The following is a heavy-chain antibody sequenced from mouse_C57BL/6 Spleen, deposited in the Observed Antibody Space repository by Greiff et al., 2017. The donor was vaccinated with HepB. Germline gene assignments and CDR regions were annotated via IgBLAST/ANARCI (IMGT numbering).Heavy chain of an antibody. CDR1: GFNIKDDY. Sequence: VQLQQSGAELVRPGASVKLSCTASGFNIKDDYMHWVKQRPEQGLEWIGWIDPENGDTEYASKFQGKATITADTSSNTAYLQLSSLTSEDTAVYDCTTSRGYFDYWGQGTTLTVSS. CDR2: IDPENGDT. CDR3: TTSRGYFDY. J-gene: IGHJ2*01. V-gene: IGHV14-4*01.